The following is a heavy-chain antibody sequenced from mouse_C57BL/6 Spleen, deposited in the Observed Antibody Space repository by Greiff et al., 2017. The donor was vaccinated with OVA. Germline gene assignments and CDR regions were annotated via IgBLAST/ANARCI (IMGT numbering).Heavy chain of an antibody. V-gene: IGHV1-54*01. CDR2: INPGSGGT. J-gene: IGHJ3*01. CDR1: GYAFTNYL. D-gene: IGHD1-1*01. Sequence: VQLQQSGAELVRPGTSVKVSCKSSGYAFTNYLIEWVKQRPGQGLEWIGVINPGSGGTNYNEKFKGKATLTADKSSSTACMQLSSLTSEDSAVYFCAREEDSSYWFAYWGQGTLVTVSA. CDR3: AREEDSSYWFAY.